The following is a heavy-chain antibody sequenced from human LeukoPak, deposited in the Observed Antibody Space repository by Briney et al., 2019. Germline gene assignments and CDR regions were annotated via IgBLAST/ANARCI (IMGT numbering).Heavy chain of an antibody. V-gene: IGHV4-59*12. CDR1: GGSISSYY. CDR2: IYYSGYT. Sequence: SETLSLTCTVSGGSISSYYWSWIRQPPGKGLKWIGNIYYSGYTNYNPSLKSRVTMSVDTSENQFSLKLSSVTAADTAVYYCARLWYTSGWSDYWGQGTLVTVSS. CDR3: ARLWYTSGWSDY. D-gene: IGHD6-19*01. J-gene: IGHJ4*02.